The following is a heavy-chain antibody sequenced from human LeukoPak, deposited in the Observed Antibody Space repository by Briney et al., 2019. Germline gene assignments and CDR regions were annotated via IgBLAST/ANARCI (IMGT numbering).Heavy chain of an antibody. V-gene: IGHV3-21*01. Sequence: GSLRLSCAASGFTFSSYNMNWVRQAPGKGLEWVSSISSSSSYIYYADSVKGRFTISRDNAKNSLYLQMNSLRAEDTAVYYCARDPSYDFWSGNHLNWFDPWGQGTLVTVSS. CDR1: GFTFSSYN. CDR3: ARDPSYDFWSGNHLNWFDP. J-gene: IGHJ5*02. D-gene: IGHD3-3*01. CDR2: ISSSSSYI.